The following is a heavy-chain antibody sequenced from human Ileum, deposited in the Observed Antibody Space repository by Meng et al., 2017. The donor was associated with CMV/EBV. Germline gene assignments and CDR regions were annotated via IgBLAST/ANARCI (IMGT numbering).Heavy chain of an antibody. V-gene: IGHV3-23*01. CDR2: NTTTDT. D-gene: IGHD6-19*01. CDR1: GVSCRSYA. J-gene: IGHJ4*01. CDR3: AKDLIAVVGARADY. Sequence: CAVCGVSCRSYAMSWGRGAAGEGLEWVSANTTTDTYDAESVKGRFTISRDNSNNMQYLDIDSQRAEDSAIYSSAKDLIAVVGARADYWGHGTLVTVSS.